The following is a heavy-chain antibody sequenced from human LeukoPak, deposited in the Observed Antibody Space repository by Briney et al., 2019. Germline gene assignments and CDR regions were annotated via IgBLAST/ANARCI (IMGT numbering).Heavy chain of an antibody. V-gene: IGHV5-51*01. CDR2: IDPVDSDS. CDR3: ARLFRCSGGSCYPDY. CDR1: GSIFTSYM. Sequence: GESLEFSWKGSGSIFTSYMIGGVRPLPGKGLEWMGIIDPVDSDSRYSQSFQAQVPSSAHKSISTVHLQWSSLKASDIAMYYCARLFRCSGGSCYPDYWGEGTLVTVSS. J-gene: IGHJ4*02. D-gene: IGHD2-15*01.